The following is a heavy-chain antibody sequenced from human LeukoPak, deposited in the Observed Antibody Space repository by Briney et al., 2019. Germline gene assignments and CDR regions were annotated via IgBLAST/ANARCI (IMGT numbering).Heavy chain of an antibody. Sequence: ASVKVSCTASGYTFTDYYMHRLRQAPGQGPERMGWIKGKRGDTQSAQKFQGRVTMTRDTSISTAYMELSSLRSDDTAVYYCAGSPNRDYFDHWGQRTLVTVSS. D-gene: IGHD2-21*01. CDR1: GYTFTDYY. CDR2: IKGKRGDT. CDR3: AGSPNRDYFDH. J-gene: IGHJ4*02. V-gene: IGHV1-2*02.